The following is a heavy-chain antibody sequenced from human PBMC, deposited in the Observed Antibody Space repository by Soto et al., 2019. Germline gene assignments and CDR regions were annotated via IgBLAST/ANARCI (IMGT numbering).Heavy chain of an antibody. Sequence: GGSLRLSCAASAFTFRSYAMSWVRQAPGKGLEWVSAITASADTTYYADSVKGRFTISRDNSKNTLYLQMSSLRAEDTAVYYCSANGRGAHWGQGTLVTVSS. CDR3: SANGRGAH. CDR1: AFTFRSYA. D-gene: IGHD2-8*01. V-gene: IGHV3-23*01. CDR2: ITASADTT. J-gene: IGHJ4*02.